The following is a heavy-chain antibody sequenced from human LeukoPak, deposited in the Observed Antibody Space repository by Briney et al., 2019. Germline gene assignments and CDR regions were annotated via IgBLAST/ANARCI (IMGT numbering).Heavy chain of an antibody. CDR1: GGTFSSYA. V-gene: IGHV1-69*05. D-gene: IGHD3-16*02. CDR3: TRWAHHDYVWGSYRPKAGYAFDI. CDR2: IIPIFGTA. J-gene: IGHJ3*02. Sequence: SVKVSCKASGGTFSSYAISWVRQAPGQGLEWMGGIIPIFGTANYAQKFQGRVTITTDESTSTAYMELSSLRSEDTAVYYCTRWAHHDYVWGSYRPKAGYAFDIWGQGTMVTVSS.